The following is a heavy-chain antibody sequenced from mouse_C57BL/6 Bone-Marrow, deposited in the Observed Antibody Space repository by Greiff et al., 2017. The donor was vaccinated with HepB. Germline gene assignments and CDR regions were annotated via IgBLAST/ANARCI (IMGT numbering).Heavy chain of an antibody. CDR3: ASGAY. CDR2: IDTENGNT. J-gene: IGHJ3*01. Sequence: EVQLQQSVAELVRPGASVKLSCTASGFNIKNTDMHWVKQRPEQGLEWIGRIDTENGNTKYAPNFKGKATITADTSSNTPYLQLSSLTSEDTAIYYCASGAYWGQGTLVTVSA. CDR1: GFNIKNTD. V-gene: IGHV14-3*01.